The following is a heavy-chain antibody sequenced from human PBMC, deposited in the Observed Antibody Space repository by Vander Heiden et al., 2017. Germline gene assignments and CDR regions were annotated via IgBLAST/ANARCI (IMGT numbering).Heavy chain of an antibody. D-gene: IGHD2-2*01. Sequence: DVQLVESGGGLVQPGGSLSRSCSASGFTFSDYALHWVRQAPGKGLEYVSTITNNGDTTYYADAVKGRFTISRDNSKNTLYLQMSSMRAEDTAMYHCVKADCRSTNCATDYWGQGTLVSVSS. V-gene: IGHV3-64D*06. CDR2: ITNNGDTT. CDR1: GFTFSDYA. J-gene: IGHJ4*02. CDR3: VKADCRSTNCATDY.